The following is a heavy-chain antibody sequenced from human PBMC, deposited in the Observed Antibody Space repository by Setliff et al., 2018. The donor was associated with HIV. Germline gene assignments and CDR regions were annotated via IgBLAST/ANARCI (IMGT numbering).Heavy chain of an antibody. Sequence: GGSLRLSCAASGFTFRDYYMIWIRQAPGKGLEWVSYISSSSSTIYYADSVKGRFTISRDNSKNTLYLQMNSLRDEDTAVYYCAKDDPLFEYWGQGALVTVSS. CDR2: ISSSSSTI. V-gene: IGHV3-11*04. CDR1: GFTFRDYY. J-gene: IGHJ4*02. CDR3: AKDDPLFEY.